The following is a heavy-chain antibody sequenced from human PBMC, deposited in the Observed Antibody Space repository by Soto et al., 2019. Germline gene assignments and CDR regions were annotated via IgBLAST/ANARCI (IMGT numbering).Heavy chain of an antibody. CDR3: ARVTYGDYNFLDS. Sequence: QGLLIQSGAEVRRPGAAVKISCKASENTFTNFFFHWVRQAPGRSLEWLGMVNPTFGVTKYEQRFQGRLSMTGDTSTSTLILEVRGLTSNDTALYFCARVTYGDYNFLDSWGQGTLVTVSS. CDR1: ENTFTNFF. J-gene: IGHJ5*01. CDR2: VNPTFGVT. D-gene: IGHD4-17*01. V-gene: IGHV1-46*01.